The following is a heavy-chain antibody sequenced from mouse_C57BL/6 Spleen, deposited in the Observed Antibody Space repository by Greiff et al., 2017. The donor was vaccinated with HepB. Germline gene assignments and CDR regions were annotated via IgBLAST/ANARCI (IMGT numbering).Heavy chain of an antibody. CDR2: INPGSGGT. CDR3: ARDNWDGAFDY. CDR1: GYAFTNYL. J-gene: IGHJ2*01. Sequence: VQLQQSGAELVRPGTSVKVSCKASGYAFTNYLIEWVKQRPGQGLEWIGVINPGSGGTNYNEKFKGKATLTADKSSSTAHMQLSSLTSEDSAVYFCARDNWDGAFDYWGQGTTLTVSS. D-gene: IGHD4-1*01. V-gene: IGHV1-54*01.